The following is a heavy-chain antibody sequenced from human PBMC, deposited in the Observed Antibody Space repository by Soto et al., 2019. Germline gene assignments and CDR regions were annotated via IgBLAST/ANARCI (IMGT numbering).Heavy chain of an antibody. D-gene: IGHD5-12*01. J-gene: IGHJ6*02. CDR1: GYTFTSYG. V-gene: IGHV1-18*04. CDR2: ISAYNGNT. Sequence: GASVKVSCKASGYTFTSYGISWVRQAPGQGLEWMGWISAYNGNTNYAQKLQGRVTMTTDTSTSTAYMELRSLRSDDTAVYYCARDRGMATTIHYYYYYGMDVWGQGTTVTVSS. CDR3: ARDRGMATTIHYYYYYGMDV.